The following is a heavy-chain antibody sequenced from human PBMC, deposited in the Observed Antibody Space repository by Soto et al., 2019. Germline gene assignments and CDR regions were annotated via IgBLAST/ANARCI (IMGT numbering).Heavy chain of an antibody. V-gene: IGHV3-21*01. Sequence: GGSLRLSCAASGFTFDDYAMHWVRQAPGKGLEWVSSISSSSSYIYYADSVKGRFTISRDNAKNSLYLQMNSLRAEDTAVYYCARDREGYYYYMDVWGKGTTVTVSS. CDR3: ARDREGYYYYMDV. CDR2: ISSSSSYI. J-gene: IGHJ6*03. CDR1: GFTFDDYA.